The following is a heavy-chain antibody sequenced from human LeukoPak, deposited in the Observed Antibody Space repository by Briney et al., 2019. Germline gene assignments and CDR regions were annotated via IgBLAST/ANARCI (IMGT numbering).Heavy chain of an antibody. CDR1: GGSISSYY. J-gene: IGHJ5*02. V-gene: IGHV4-59*08. Sequence: PSETLSLTCTVSGGSISSYYWSWIRQPPGKGLEWIGYIYYSGSTNYNPSLKSRVTISVDTSKNQPSLKLSSVTAADTAVYYCARQGCSGGSRHCGWFDPWGQGTLVTVSS. CDR3: ARQGCSGGSRHCGWFDP. CDR2: IYYSGST. D-gene: IGHD2-15*01.